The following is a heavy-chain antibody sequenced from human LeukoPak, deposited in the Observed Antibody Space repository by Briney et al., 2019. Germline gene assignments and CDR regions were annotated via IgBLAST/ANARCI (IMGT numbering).Heavy chain of an antibody. D-gene: IGHD5-12*01. J-gene: IGHJ4*02. Sequence: GASLLISCQASGYTFAKYWIGWVRQMPGKGLEWMGIIYPGDSDTRYSPSFQGQVTISADKSISTAYLQWSSLKASDTAMYYCARQGTSGYGYFDYWGQGTLVTVSS. V-gene: IGHV5-51*01. CDR3: ARQGTSGYGYFDY. CDR2: IYPGDSDT. CDR1: GYTFAKYW.